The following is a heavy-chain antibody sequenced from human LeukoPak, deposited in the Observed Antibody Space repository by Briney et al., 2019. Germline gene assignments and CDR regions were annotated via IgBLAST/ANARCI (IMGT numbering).Heavy chain of an antibody. D-gene: IGHD6-19*01. CDR3: ASGGGWVFFN. J-gene: IGHJ4*02. Sequence: PGGSLRLSCAASGFPFTSHWLSWFRQSPGRGLEWVAHINSDRSEKNYVDSVKGRFTISRDNARNSQFLQMNSLRAEDTAVYYCASGGGWVFFNWGQGTLVTVSS. V-gene: IGHV3-7*01. CDR1: GFPFTSHW. CDR2: INSDRSEK.